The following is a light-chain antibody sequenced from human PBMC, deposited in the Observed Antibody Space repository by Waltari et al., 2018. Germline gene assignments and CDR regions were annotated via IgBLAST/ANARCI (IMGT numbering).Light chain of an antibody. CDR3: QQYGGSPYS. CDR2: GAF. V-gene: IGKV3-20*01. CDR1: HSVNAAF. Sequence: IVLTQSPGALSVSPGERVTLSCRASHSVNAAFLAWFQQKPGQAPRLLIYGAFHRVPGTSDRFSGSGSGRDFTLTITGLEPEDSAVYFCQQYGGSPYSFGQGTKLEIK. J-gene: IGKJ2*01.